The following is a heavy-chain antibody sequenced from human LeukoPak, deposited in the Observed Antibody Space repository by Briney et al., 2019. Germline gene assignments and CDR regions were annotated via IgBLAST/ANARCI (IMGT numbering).Heavy chain of an antibody. CDR1: GGSISSGSYY. V-gene: IGHV4-61*02. J-gene: IGHJ5*02. CDR2: IYSSGST. CDR3: AREVTYYYGSGRDWFDP. D-gene: IGHD3-10*01. Sequence: SQTLSLTCTVSGGSISSGSYYWSWIRQPAGKGLEWIGRIYSSGSTNYNPSLKSRVTISVDTSKNQFSLKLSSVTAADTAVYYCAREVTYYYGSGRDWFDPWGQGTLVTVSS.